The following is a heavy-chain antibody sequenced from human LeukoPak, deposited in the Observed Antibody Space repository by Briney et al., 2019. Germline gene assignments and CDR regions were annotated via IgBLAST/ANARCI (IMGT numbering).Heavy chain of an antibody. CDR3: ARVLMIVVGPYWYFDL. Sequence: SETLSLTCTVSGYSISSGYYWGWIRQPPGKGLEWIGSIYHSGSTYYNPSLKSRVTISVDTSKNQFSLKLSSVTAADTAVYYCARVLMIVVGPYWYFDLWGRGTLVTVSS. D-gene: IGHD3-22*01. V-gene: IGHV4-38-2*02. CDR1: GYSISSGYY. CDR2: IYHSGST. J-gene: IGHJ2*01.